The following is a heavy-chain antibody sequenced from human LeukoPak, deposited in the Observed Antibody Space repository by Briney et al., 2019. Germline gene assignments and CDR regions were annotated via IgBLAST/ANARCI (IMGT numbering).Heavy chain of an antibody. D-gene: IGHD2-8*01. V-gene: IGHV1-18*01. J-gene: IGHJ6*03. Sequence: VASVKVSCKASGYTFTSYGISWVRQAPGQGLEWIGWISAYNGNTNYAQKLQGRVTMTTDTSTSTAYMELRSLRSDDTAVYYCARGNIVLMVYAIDPNYYYMDVWGKGTTVTVSS. CDR3: ARGNIVLMVYAIDPNYYYMDV. CDR2: ISAYNGNT. CDR1: GYTFTSYG.